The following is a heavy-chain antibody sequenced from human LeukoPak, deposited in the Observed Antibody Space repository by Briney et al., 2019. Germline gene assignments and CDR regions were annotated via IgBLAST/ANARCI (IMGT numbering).Heavy chain of an antibody. V-gene: IGHV4-61*01. D-gene: IGHD6-13*01. CDR1: GGSVSSGSYY. CDR3: AVIAAAGTAYFDY. CDR2: IYYSGST. Sequence: PSETLSLTCTVSGGSVSSGSYYWSWIRQPPGTGLEWIGYIYYSGSTNYNPSLKSRVTISEDTSKNQFSLKLSSVTAADTAVYYCAVIAAAGTAYFDYWGQGTLVTVSS. J-gene: IGHJ4*02.